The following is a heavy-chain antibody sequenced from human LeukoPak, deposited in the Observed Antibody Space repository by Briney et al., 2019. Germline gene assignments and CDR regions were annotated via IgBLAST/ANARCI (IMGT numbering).Heavy chain of an antibody. J-gene: IGHJ4*02. CDR1: GFTFSAYA. D-gene: IGHD6-6*01. V-gene: IGHV3-23*01. CDR3: AKDPFRARISAPDY. Sequence: PGGSLRLSCAASGFTFSAYAMSWVRQAPGKGLGWVSAIGGSGTNTYYAASVKGRFNISRDNSKNTLYLQMDSLRAEDTAVYYCAKDPFRARISAPDYWGQGTLVTVSS. CDR2: IGGSGTNT.